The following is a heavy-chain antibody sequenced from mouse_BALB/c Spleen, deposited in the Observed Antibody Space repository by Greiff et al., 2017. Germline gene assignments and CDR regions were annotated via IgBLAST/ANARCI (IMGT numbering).Heavy chain of an antibody. Sequence: EVQGVESGGGLVKPGGSLKLSCAASGFTFSDYYMYWVRQTPEKRLEWVATISDGGSYTYYPDSVKGRFTISRDNAKNNLYLQMSSLKSEDTAMYYCARYYYGSSHYYAMDYWGQGTSVTVSS. CDR2: ISDGGSYT. D-gene: IGHD1-1*01. CDR3: ARYYYGSSHYYAMDY. J-gene: IGHJ4*01. V-gene: IGHV5-4*02. CDR1: GFTFSDYY.